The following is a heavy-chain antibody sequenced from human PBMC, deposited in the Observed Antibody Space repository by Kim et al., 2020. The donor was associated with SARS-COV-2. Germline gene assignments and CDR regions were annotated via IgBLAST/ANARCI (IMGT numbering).Heavy chain of an antibody. V-gene: IGHV3-30*02. CDR3: AKVIDTAMVSYYYGMDV. J-gene: IGHJ6*02. Sequence: VKGRFTISRENSKNTLYLQMNSLRAEDTAVYYCAKVIDTAMVSYYYGMDVWGQGTTVTVSS. D-gene: IGHD5-18*01.